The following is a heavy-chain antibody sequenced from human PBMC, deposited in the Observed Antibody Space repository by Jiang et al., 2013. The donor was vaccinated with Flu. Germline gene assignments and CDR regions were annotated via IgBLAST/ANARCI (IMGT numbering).Heavy chain of an antibody. CDR1: GGTLSNYA. D-gene: IGHD2-21*02. Sequence: GAEVKKPGSSVKVSCEASGGTLSNYAFSWVRQAPGQGLEWMGGIIPIIVTVNYAQKFQGRVTITADTSTKTAYMELSSLRSEDTAMYYCAGGYCGGDCYWGFYYYYGMDVWGQGTTVTVSS. CDR2: IIPIIVTV. V-gene: IGHV1-69*06. J-gene: IGHJ6*02. CDR3: AGGYCGGDCYWGFYYYYGMDV.